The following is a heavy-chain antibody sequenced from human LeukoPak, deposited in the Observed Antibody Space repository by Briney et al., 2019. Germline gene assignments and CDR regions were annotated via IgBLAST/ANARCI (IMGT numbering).Heavy chain of an antibody. CDR1: GASFNDYY. Sequence: SETLSLTCAVSGASFNDYYWSWVRQTPGKGLEWIGEINHSGYTNDSPSLKSRVTLSIDTSRKQFPLNLRSVTVADTGIYYCARMTTGHDYWGQGTLVTVSS. J-gene: IGHJ4*02. CDR2: INHSGYT. CDR3: ARMTTGHDY. V-gene: IGHV4-34*01. D-gene: IGHD4-17*01.